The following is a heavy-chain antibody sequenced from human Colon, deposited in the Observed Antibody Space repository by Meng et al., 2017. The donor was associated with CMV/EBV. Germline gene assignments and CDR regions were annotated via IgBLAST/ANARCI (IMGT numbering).Heavy chain of an antibody. CDR2: VNHRGTTI. J-gene: IGHJ6*02. Sequence: GESLKISCAASGLTLIDYAISWVRQAPGKGLEWVAYVNHRGTTIFYADSVKGRFTISRDNAKNSLYLQMNSLRAEDTAVYYCAQPGGYGDYGMDVWGQGTTVTVSS. CDR3: AQPGGYGDYGMDV. CDR1: GLTLIDYA. D-gene: IGHD4-17*01. V-gene: IGHV3-48*03.